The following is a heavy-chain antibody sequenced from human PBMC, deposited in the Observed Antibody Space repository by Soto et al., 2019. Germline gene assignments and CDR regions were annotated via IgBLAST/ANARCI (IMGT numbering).Heavy chain of an antibody. CDR1: GGSISSGDYY. Sequence: SETLSLTCTVSGGSISSGDYYWSWIRQPPGKGLEWIGYIYYSGSTYYNPSLKSRVTTSVDTSKNQFSLKLSSVTAADTAVYYCARDLLRVRNLDSSGYYPYYYYGMDVWGQGTTVTVSS. J-gene: IGHJ6*02. V-gene: IGHV4-30-4*01. CDR2: IYYSGST. CDR3: ARDLLRVRNLDSSGYYPYYYYGMDV. D-gene: IGHD3-22*01.